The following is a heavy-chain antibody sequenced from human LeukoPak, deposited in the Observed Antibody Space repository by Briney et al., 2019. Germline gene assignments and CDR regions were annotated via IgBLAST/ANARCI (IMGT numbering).Heavy chain of an antibody. J-gene: IGHJ4*02. CDR2: ISNSGST. V-gene: IGHV4-59*01. Sequence: SEPLSLTCTVSGGSITASYWTWVRQPPGKGLEYIGYISNSGSTNYNPSLKSRVTISVDTAKNHLSVNLTSVTDADTAVYYCARDKHLGCSSGTKYYPYYFDSWGQGIQVTVSS. CDR3: ARDKHLGCSSGTKYYPYYFDS. CDR1: GGSITASY. D-gene: IGHD2-2*03.